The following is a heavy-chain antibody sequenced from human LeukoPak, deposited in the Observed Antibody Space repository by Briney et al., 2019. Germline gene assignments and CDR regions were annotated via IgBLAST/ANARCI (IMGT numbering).Heavy chain of an antibody. CDR3: ARYYYDSSGYYYDPPVVDY. D-gene: IGHD3-22*01. J-gene: IGHJ4*02. Sequence: GASVKVSCKASGYTFTSYGISWVRQAPGQGLEWMGWISAYNGNTNYAQKLRGRVTMATDTSTSTAYMELRSLRSDDTAVYYCARYYYDSSGYYYDPPVVDYWGQGTLVTVSS. V-gene: IGHV1-18*01. CDR2: ISAYNGNT. CDR1: GYTFTSYG.